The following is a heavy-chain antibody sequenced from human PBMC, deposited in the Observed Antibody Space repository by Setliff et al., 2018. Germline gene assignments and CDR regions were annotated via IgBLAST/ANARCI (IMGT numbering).Heavy chain of an antibody. CDR1: GFIFTNYW. Sequence: PGGSLRLSCAASGFIFTNYWMSWVRQAPGKGLEWVANINQDGSEIYSVDSVKGRFTFSRDNAKNSLYLQMNSLRAEDTAVYYCARVFTILGVGAYYFDSWGQGTLVTVSS. J-gene: IGHJ4*02. D-gene: IGHD3-3*01. V-gene: IGHV3-7*01. CDR3: ARVFTILGVGAYYFDS. CDR2: INQDGSEI.